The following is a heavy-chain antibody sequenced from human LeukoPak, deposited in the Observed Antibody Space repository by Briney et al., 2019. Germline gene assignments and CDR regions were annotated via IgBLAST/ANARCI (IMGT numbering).Heavy chain of an antibody. D-gene: IGHD6-13*01. V-gene: IGHV4-34*01. CDR3: ATAAAGTFDY. CDR2: INHSGST. J-gene: IGHJ4*02. Sequence: SETLSLTRAVYGGSFSGYYWSWIRQPPGKGLEWIGEINHSGSTNYNPSLKSRVTISVDTSKNQFSLKLSSVTAADTAVYYCATAAAGTFDYWGQGTLVTVSS. CDR1: GGSFSGYY.